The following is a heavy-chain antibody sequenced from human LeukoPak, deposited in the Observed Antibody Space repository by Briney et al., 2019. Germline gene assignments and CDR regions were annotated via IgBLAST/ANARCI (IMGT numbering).Heavy chain of an antibody. Sequence: MTSETLSLTCAVYGGSFSGYCWSWIRQPPGKGLEWIGEINHSGSTNYNPSLKSRVTISVDTSKNQFSLKLSSVTAADTAVYYCARLPRSSWYSGDIWGQGTMVTVSS. CDR3: ARLPRSSWYSGDI. J-gene: IGHJ3*02. V-gene: IGHV4-34*01. CDR2: INHSGST. D-gene: IGHD6-13*01. CDR1: GGSFSGYC.